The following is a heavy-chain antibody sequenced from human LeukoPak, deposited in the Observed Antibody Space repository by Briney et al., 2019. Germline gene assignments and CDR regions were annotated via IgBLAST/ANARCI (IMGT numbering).Heavy chain of an antibody. Sequence: PGGSLRLSCAASEFTFNNYSMSWFRQSPGKGLEWVASISGSSSYIYYADSLKGRFTISRDNAKNALFLQMNSLRAEDTAVYYCARVYCGGGACYSAFHYWGQGTLVTVSS. CDR1: EFTFNNYS. D-gene: IGHD2-15*01. V-gene: IGHV3-21*01. J-gene: IGHJ4*02. CDR2: ISGSSSYI. CDR3: ARVYCGGGACYSAFHY.